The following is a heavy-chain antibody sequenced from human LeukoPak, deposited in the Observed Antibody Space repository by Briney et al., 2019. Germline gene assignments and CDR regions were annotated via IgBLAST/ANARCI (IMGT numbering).Heavy chain of an antibody. J-gene: IGHJ6*03. CDR1: GYTFTSYG. Sequence: ASVKVSCKASGYTFTSYGINWVRQAPGQGLEWMGWISAYNGNTNYAQKLQGRVTMTTDTSTSTAYMDLRSLRSDDTAVYYCARGRMRSYYYYYMDVWGKGTTVTVSS. CDR2: ISAYNGNT. CDR3: ARGRMRSYYYYYMDV. V-gene: IGHV1-18*01. D-gene: IGHD2-8*01.